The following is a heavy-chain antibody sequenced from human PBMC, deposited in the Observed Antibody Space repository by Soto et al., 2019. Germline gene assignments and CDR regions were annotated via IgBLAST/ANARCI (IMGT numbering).Heavy chain of an antibody. CDR1: GGSISSYY. V-gene: IGHV4-59*12. CDR3: ARARATIAAAAIFDC. CDR2: INYSGST. J-gene: IGHJ4*02. D-gene: IGHD6-13*01. Sequence: SETLPLTCTVSGGSISSYYWSWIRQPPGKGLEWIGYINYSGSTNYNPSLESRLTISVDKSKNQFSLKLTSVTAADTAVYYCARARATIAAAAIFDCWGQGTLVTVSS.